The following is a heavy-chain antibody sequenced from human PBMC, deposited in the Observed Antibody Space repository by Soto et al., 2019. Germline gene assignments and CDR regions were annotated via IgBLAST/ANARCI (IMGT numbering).Heavy chain of an antibody. Sequence: EVQLLESGGGLVQPGGSLRLSCTASGFTFSSYAMSWVRQALGKELEWVSTISGNSGKTNYAESVKGRFSISRDTSKNTVHLQLDSLRAEDTAVYFCAKLGFVLMELYYFHQWGHGTLVTVSS. V-gene: IGHV3-23*01. CDR3: AKLGFVLMELYYFHQ. CDR1: GFTFSSYA. CDR2: ISGNSGKT. D-gene: IGHD2-8*01. J-gene: IGHJ4*01.